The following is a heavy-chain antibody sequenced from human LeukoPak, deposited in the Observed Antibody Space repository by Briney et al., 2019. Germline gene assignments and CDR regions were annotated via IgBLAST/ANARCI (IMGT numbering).Heavy chain of an antibody. Sequence: PGGSLRLSCAASGFTFSTYWMNWVRQAPGKGLEGVANIKEDGNEKYNVDSVRGRFTISRDNAKKSLYLQMSSLRAEDTAVYYCARGSGGSAADWFDSWGQGTLVTVAS. CDR3: ARGSGGSAADWFDS. V-gene: IGHV3-7*01. CDR2: IKEDGNEK. J-gene: IGHJ5*01. CDR1: GFTFSTYW. D-gene: IGHD2-15*01.